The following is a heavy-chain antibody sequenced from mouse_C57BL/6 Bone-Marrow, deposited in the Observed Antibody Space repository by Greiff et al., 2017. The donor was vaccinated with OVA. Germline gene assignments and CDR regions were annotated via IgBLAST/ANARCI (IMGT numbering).Heavy chain of an antibody. Sequence: EVKLVESGGGLVQPGGSMKLSCAASGFTFSDAWMDRVRQSPEKGLEWVAKIRNKANNHATYYAESVKGRFTISRDDSKSSVYLQMNSLRAEDTGIYYCTTGTIDYWGQGTTLTVSS. CDR1: GFTFSDAW. CDR2: IRNKANNHAT. CDR3: TTGTIDY. D-gene: IGHD4-1*01. V-gene: IGHV6-6*01. J-gene: IGHJ2*01.